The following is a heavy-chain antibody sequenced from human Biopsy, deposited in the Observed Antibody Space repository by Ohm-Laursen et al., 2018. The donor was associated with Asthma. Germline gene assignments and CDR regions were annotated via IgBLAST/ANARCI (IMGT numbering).Heavy chain of an antibody. Sequence: ASVKASCKASGYTFTSYYMHWVRQPPGQGLEWMGLINPSGGSTSYAQKFQGRVTMTRDTSTSTVYMELSSLRSEDTAVYYCARAGALIVGATMGYWGQGTLVTVSS. D-gene: IGHD1-26*01. CDR3: ARAGALIVGATMGY. CDR2: INPSGGST. V-gene: IGHV1-46*01. J-gene: IGHJ4*02. CDR1: GYTFTSYY.